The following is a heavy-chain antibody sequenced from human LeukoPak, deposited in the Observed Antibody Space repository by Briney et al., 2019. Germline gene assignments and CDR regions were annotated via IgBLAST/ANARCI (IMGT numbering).Heavy chain of an antibody. CDR2: ISSSSSYI. D-gene: IGHD4-11*01. Sequence: GRSLRLSCAASGFTFSSYSMNWVRQAPGKGLEWVSSISSSSSYIYYADSVKGRFTISRDNAKNSLYLQMNSLRAEDTAVYYCHAAVTTWGQFDYWGEGTLVTVSS. CDR3: HAAVTTWGQFDY. CDR1: GFTFSSYS. J-gene: IGHJ4*02. V-gene: IGHV3-21*01.